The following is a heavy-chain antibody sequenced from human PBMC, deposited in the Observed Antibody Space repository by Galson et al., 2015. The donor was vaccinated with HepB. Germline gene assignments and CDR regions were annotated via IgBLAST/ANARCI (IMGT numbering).Heavy chain of an antibody. CDR1: GGSFSGYY. D-gene: IGHD3-10*01. CDR3: ARVGRLARSGDSYPLRGPRFDY. J-gene: IGHJ4*02. Sequence: LSLTCAVYGGSFSGYYWSWIRQPPGKGLEWIGEINHSGSTNYNPSLKSRVTISVDTSKNQFSLKLSSVTAADTAVYYCARVGRLARSGDSYPLRGPRFDYWGQGTLVTVSS. V-gene: IGHV4-34*01. CDR2: INHSGST.